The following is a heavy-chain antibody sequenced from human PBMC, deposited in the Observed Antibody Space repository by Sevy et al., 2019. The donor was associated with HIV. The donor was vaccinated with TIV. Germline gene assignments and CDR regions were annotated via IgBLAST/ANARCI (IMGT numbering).Heavy chain of an antibody. J-gene: IGHJ4*02. CDR1: GFIFSKFA. V-gene: IGHV3-23*01. CDR2: VSGNDGST. D-gene: IGHD4-17*01. Sequence: GGSLRLSCAASGFIFSKFALSWVRQAPGRGLEWVSAVSGNDGSTYYAASVKGRFTISRDISENMFYLQMNSLSAEDTAVYYCAKDFSYGGNSWNFDFWGQGTLVTVSS. CDR3: AKDFSYGGNSWNFDF.